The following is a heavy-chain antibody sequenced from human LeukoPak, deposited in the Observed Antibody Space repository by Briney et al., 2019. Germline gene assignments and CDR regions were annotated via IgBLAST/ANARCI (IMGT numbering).Heavy chain of an antibody. CDR3: ARGHGHRYYDILTGYYQPNYGFDY. V-gene: IGHV4-39*07. CDR1: GGSISSGGYY. CDR2: INHSGST. J-gene: IGHJ4*02. Sequence: SETLSLTCTVSGGSISSGGYYWSWIRQPPGKGLEWIGEINHSGSTNYNPSLKSRVTISVDTSKNQFSLKLSSVTAADTAVYYCARGHGHRYYDILTGYYQPNYGFDYWGQGTLVTVSS. D-gene: IGHD3-9*01.